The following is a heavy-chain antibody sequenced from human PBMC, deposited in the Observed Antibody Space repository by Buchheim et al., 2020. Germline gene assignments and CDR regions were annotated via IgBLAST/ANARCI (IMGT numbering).Heavy chain of an antibody. CDR2: ISYDGSNK. D-gene: IGHD3-22*01. J-gene: IGHJ4*02. Sequence: QVQLVESGGGVVQPGRSLRLSCADSGFTFSSYAMHWVRQAPGKGLEWVAVISYDGSNKYYADSVKGRFTISRDNSKNTLYLQMNSLRAEDTAVYYCARDLFGYYYDRSGYYPGDYWGQGTL. CDR3: ARDLFGYYYDRSGYYPGDY. V-gene: IGHV3-30-3*01. CDR1: GFTFSSYA.